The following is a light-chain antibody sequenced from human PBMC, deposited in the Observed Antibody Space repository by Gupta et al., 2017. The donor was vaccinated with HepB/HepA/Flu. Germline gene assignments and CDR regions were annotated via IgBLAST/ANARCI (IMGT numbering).Light chain of an antibody. Sequence: DIQTTQSPSSLSESVGGRVTITCRASQDIRNDLVWFRQTPGKAPKRLVFGVSSFQSGVPSRVSGSGSGTEFTLTISSLQPEDFATYYCLQHNTFPFTFGPGTKVDIK. V-gene: IGKV1-17*01. CDR2: GVS. CDR1: QDIRND. J-gene: IGKJ3*01. CDR3: LQHNTFPFT.